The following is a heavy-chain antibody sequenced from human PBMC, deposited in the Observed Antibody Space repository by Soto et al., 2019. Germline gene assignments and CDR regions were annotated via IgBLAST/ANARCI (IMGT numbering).Heavy chain of an antibody. CDR2: INPSGGST. D-gene: IGHD3-10*01. V-gene: IGHV1-46*01. CDR3: ARAREILAFDY. CDR1: GYTFTSYY. Sequence: ASVKVSCKASGYTFTSYYMHWVRQAPGQGLEWMGIINPSGGSTSYAQKFQGRVTMTRDTSTSTVYMELSSLRSEDTAVHYCARAREILAFDYWGQGTLVTVSS. J-gene: IGHJ4*02.